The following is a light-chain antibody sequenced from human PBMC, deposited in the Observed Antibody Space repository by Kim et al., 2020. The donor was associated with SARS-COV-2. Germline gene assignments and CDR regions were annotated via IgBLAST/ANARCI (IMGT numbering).Light chain of an antibody. Sequence: QSFTISCTGTSSDVGAYDYVSCFKQLPGKAPQLVIYDVSYRPSGISNRLSGSKSGNTASLTISGLQTEDEADYFCSSYTGSTTIYVFGTGTKVTVL. CDR3: SSYTGSTTIYV. CDR2: DVS. CDR1: SSDVGAYDY. J-gene: IGLJ1*01. V-gene: IGLV2-14*03.